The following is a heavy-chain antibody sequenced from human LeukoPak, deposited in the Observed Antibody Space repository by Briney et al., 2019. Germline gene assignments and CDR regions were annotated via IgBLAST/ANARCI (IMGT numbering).Heavy chain of an antibody. V-gene: IGHV1-8*01. Sequence: ASVKVSCKASGYTFTSYDINWVRRATGQGREWMGWMNPNSGNTGYAQKFQGRVTMTRNTSISTAYMELSSLRSEDTAVYYCARARIIAAAGKPAFDPWGQGTLVTVSS. D-gene: IGHD6-13*01. CDR1: GYTFTSYD. CDR2: MNPNSGNT. CDR3: ARARIIAAAGKPAFDP. J-gene: IGHJ5*02.